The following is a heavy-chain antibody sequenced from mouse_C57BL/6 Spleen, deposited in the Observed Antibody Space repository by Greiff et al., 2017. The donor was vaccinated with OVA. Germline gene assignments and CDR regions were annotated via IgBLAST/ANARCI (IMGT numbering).Heavy chain of an antibody. V-gene: IGHV5-4*01. D-gene: IGHD4-1*01. CDR3: ARALTGTRYVDV. Sequence: EVQLVESGGGLVKPGGSLKLSCAASGFTFSSYAMSWVRQTPEKRLEWVATISDGGSYTYYPDNVKGRFTISRDNAKNNLYLQMSHLKSEDTAMYYCARALTGTRYVDVWGTGTTVTVSS. CDR1: GFTFSSYA. J-gene: IGHJ1*03. CDR2: ISDGGSYT.